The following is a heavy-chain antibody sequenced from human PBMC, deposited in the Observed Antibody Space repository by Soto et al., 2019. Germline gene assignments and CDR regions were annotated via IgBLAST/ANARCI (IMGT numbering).Heavy chain of an antibody. V-gene: IGHV3-7*01. J-gene: IGHJ5*02. CDR3: ARDISSSSLNWFDP. CDR2: IKQDGSEK. D-gene: IGHD6-6*01. CDR1: GFTFSSYW. Sequence: GGSLRLSCAASGFTFSSYWMIWVRRAPGKGLEWVANIKQDGSEKYYVDSVKGRFTISRDNAKNSLYLQMNSLRAEDTAVYYCARDISSSSLNWFDPWGQGTLVTVSS.